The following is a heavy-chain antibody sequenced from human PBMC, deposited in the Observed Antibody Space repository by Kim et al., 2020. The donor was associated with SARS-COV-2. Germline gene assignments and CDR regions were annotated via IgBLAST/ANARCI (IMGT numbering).Heavy chain of an antibody. Sequence: SETLSLTCAVSGGSISSSNWWSWVRQPPGKGLEWIGEIYHSGSTNYNPSLKSRVTISVDKSKNQFSLKLSSVTAADTAVYYCASSKRIQLWTYYYYYGMDVWGQGTTVTVSS. CDR2: IYHSGST. J-gene: IGHJ6*02. CDR3: ASSKRIQLWTYYYYYGMDV. CDR1: GGSISSSNW. D-gene: IGHD5-18*01. V-gene: IGHV4-4*02.